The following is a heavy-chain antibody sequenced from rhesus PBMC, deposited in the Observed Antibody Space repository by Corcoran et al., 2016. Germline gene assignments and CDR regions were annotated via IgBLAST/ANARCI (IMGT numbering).Heavy chain of an antibody. Sequence: EVQLVESGGGLVQPGGSLRLSCAASGFTFSSSAMHWVRQASGKGLEWVGSMRRKYNNYETGYAASVKGRFTISRDDSKNTAYLRMNSLKTEDTAVYYCARRSGWYYFDYWGQGVLVTVSS. V-gene: IGHV3-118*01. CDR2: MRRKYNNYET. D-gene: IGHD6-31*01. CDR1: GFTFSSSA. CDR3: ARRSGWYYFDY. J-gene: IGHJ4*01.